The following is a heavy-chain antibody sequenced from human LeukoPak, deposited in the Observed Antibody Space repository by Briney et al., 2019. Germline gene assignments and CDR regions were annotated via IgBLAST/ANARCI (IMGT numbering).Heavy chain of an antibody. J-gene: IGHJ4*02. CDR3: ARDVGEYCSSVSCYASDY. V-gene: IGHV1-2*02. CDR2: INPSSGGT. D-gene: IGHD2-2*01. CDR1: GYKFTAYY. Sequence: GASVKVSCKASGYKFTAYYMHWVRQAPGQGLEWMGWINPSSGGTNYAQKFQGRVTMTRDTSISTAYMELSRLRSDDTAVYYCARDVGEYCSSVSCYASDYWGQGTLVTVSS.